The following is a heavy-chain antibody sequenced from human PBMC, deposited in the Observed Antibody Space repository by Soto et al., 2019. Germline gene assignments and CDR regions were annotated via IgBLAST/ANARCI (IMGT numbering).Heavy chain of an antibody. CDR2: IIPIFGTA. J-gene: IGHJ4*02. Sequence: QVQLVQSGAEVKKPGSSVKVSCKASGGTFSSYAISWVRQAPGQGLEWMGGIIPIFGTANYAQKFQGRVTITADESMSTAYMELSSLRSEDTAVYYCARGSYYYDSSGYEGFDYWGQRTLVTVSS. V-gene: IGHV1-69*12. CDR1: GGTFSSYA. CDR3: ARGSYYYDSSGYEGFDY. D-gene: IGHD3-22*01.